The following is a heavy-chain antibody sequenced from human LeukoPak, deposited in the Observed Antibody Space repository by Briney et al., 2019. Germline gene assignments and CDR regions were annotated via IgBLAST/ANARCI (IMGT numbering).Heavy chain of an antibody. CDR2: IFYTGNT. D-gene: IGHD2-15*01. CDR3: ARYCSGGSCYPYYYYAMDV. J-gene: IGHJ6*02. V-gene: IGHV4-39*02. CDR1: GGSISSRNHY. Sequence: HPSETLSLTCSVSGGSISSRNHYWGWIRQPPGKGLEWIGSIFYTGNTYYNPSLRSRVTMSVDTSKNHFSLNLSSVTAADTAVYYCARYCSGGSCYPYYYYAMDVWGQGTTVTVSS.